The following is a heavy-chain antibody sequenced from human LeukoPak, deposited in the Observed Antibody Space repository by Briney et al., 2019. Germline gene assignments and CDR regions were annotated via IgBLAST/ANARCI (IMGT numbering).Heavy chain of an antibody. J-gene: IGHJ4*02. V-gene: IGHV1-46*01. D-gene: IGHD1-26*01. CDR2: INPNRGST. CDR1: GYTFTSYY. CDR3: ARGPAGGSYLDY. Sequence: GASVKVSCKASGYTFTSYYMHWVRQAPGQGLEWMGIINPNRGSTSYAQQFQGRVTMTRDTSTSTVYMELSSLRSEDRAVDCCARGPAGGSYLDYWGQGTLVTVSS.